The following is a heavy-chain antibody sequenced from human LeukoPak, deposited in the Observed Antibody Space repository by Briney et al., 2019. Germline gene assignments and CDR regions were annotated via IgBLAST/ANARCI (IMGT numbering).Heavy chain of an antibody. D-gene: IGHD6-19*01. Sequence: ASVKVSCKASGYTFTSYDINWVRQAPGQGLEWMGWMNPNSGNTGYAQKFQGRVTMTMNTSISTAYMELSSLRSEDTAVYYCASARYSSGWYEGLYFDYWGQGTLVTVSS. CDR3: ASARYSSGWYEGLYFDY. CDR2: MNPNSGNT. V-gene: IGHV1-8*01. J-gene: IGHJ4*02. CDR1: GYTFTSYD.